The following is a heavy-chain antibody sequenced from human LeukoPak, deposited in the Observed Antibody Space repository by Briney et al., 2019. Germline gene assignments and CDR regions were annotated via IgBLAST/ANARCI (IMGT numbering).Heavy chain of an antibody. CDR1: GFTFSNYW. D-gene: IGHD6-19*01. J-gene: IGHJ4*02. CDR3: AREKFLEWYAVAGTFGYFDY. V-gene: IGHV3-7*01. Sequence: GGSLRLSCAASGFTFSNYWMSWVRQAPGKGLEWVANLKQDGGEKYYVDSVKGRFTISIDNAKNSLYLQMNSLRAEDTAVYYCAREKFLEWYAVAGTFGYFDYWGQGTLVTVSS. CDR2: LKQDGGEK.